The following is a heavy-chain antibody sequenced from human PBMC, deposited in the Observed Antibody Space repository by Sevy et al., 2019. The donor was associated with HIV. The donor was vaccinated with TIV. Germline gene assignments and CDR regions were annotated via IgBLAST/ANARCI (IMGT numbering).Heavy chain of an antibody. Sequence: ASVKVSCKASGYTFTSYGISWVRQAPGQGLEWMGWISAYNGNTNYAQKLQGRVTMTTDTSTSTAYMELRSLGSDDTAVYYCARGVFSWYSYGSYYFDYWGQGTLVTVSS. D-gene: IGHD5-18*01. J-gene: IGHJ4*02. CDR2: ISAYNGNT. CDR1: GYTFTSYG. CDR3: ARGVFSWYSYGSYYFDY. V-gene: IGHV1-18*01.